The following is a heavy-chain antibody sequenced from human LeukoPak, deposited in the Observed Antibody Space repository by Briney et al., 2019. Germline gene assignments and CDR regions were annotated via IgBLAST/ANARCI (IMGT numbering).Heavy chain of an antibody. J-gene: IGHJ6*03. V-gene: IGHV1-69*05. CDR2: IIPIFGTA. CDR1: GGTFSSYA. Sequence: SVKVSCKASGGTFSSYAISWVRQAPGQGLGRMGRIIPIFGTANYAQKFQGRVTITTDESTSTAYMELSSLRSEDTAVYYCARDREPEVYYMDVWGKGTTVTVSS. D-gene: IGHD1-26*01. CDR3: ARDREPEVYYMDV.